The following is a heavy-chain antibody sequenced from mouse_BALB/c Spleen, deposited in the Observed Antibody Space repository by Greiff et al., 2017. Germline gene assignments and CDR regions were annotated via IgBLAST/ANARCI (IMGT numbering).Heavy chain of an antibody. Sequence: QVQLQQPGAELVMPGASVKMSCKASGYTFTDYWMHWVKQRPGQGLEWIGAIDTSDSYTSYNQKFKGKATLTVDESSSTAYMQLSSLTSEDSAVYYCARGRYDDDSDAMDYWGQGTSVTVSS. V-gene: IGHV1-69*01. J-gene: IGHJ4*01. D-gene: IGHD2-4*01. CDR1: GYTFTDYW. CDR2: IDTSDSYT. CDR3: ARGRYDDDSDAMDY.